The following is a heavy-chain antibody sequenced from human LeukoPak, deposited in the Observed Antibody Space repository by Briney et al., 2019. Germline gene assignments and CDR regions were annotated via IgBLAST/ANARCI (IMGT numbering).Heavy chain of an antibody. CDR3: AKASVWTMVRVVSYFDE. CDR1: GFTFNSYG. D-gene: IGHD3-10*01. Sequence: GETLRLSCAASGFTFNSYGMTWVRQAPGRGLEWVSGISGSGDNTWYADSVKGRFTISRDNSKKTLNLQMHSLRAKDTAVYYCAKASVWTMVRVVSYFDEWGQGIQVTVSS. J-gene: IGHJ4*02. CDR2: ISGSGDNT. V-gene: IGHV3-23*01.